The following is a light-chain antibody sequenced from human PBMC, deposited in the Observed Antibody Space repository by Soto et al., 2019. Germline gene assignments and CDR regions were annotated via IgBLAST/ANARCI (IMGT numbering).Light chain of an antibody. J-gene: IGKJ4*01. CDR1: QGIKSA. V-gene: IGKV1-13*02. Sequence: ALQLTQSPSSLSASTGDRVAISCRASQGIKSALVWYQQKPGKSPKLLVYDASSLEGGVPSRFSGSGYGTDFTLTITSLQPEDLATYYSQQHGTLPLTFGGGTKVEIK. CDR3: QQHGTLPLT. CDR2: DAS.